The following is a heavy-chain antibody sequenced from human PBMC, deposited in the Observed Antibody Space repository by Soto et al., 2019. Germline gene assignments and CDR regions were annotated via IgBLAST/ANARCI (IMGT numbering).Heavy chain of an antibody. CDR3: ARESPDMTTVNTVYYYGMDV. D-gene: IGHD4-17*01. Sequence: EVQLVESGGGLVQPGGSLRLSCAASGFTFSSYEMNWVRQAPGKGLEWVSYISSSVSTIYYADSVKCRFTISRDKAKNSLYLQMNSMRAEDTAVYYCARESPDMTTVNTVYYYGMDVWGQGTTVTVSS. V-gene: IGHV3-48*03. CDR1: GFTFSSYE. CDR2: ISSSVSTI. J-gene: IGHJ6*02.